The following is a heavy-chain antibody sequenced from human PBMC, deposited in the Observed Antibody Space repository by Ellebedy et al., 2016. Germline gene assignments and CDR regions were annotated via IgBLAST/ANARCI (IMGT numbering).Heavy chain of an antibody. V-gene: IGHV3-23*01. CDR3: RQGHYADY. J-gene: IGHJ4*02. Sequence: GESLKISXAVSGFPFSTFFMSWVRQAPGKGLEWVSTISGDGDDTHFADSVKGRFTISRDNSKHTVYLQMNSLRAEDTAVYYGRQGHYADYWGQGTLVTVSS. CDR2: ISGDGDDT. CDR1: GFPFSTFF.